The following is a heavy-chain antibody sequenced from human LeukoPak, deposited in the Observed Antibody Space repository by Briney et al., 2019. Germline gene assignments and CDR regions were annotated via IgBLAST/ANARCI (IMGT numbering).Heavy chain of an antibody. CDR2: IIPIFGTA. D-gene: IGHD5-18*01. J-gene: IGHJ5*02. V-gene: IGHV1-69*05. CDR3: ASGGYSYDNTNWFDP. Sequence: SVKVSCKASGGTFSSYAISWVRQAPGQGLEWMGGIIPIFGTANYAQKFQGRVTITTDESTSTAYMELSSLRSEDMAVYYCASGGYSYDNTNWFDPWGQGTLVTVSS. CDR1: GGTFSSYA.